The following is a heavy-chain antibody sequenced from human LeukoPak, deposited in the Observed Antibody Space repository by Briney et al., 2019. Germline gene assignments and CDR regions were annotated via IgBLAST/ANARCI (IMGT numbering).Heavy chain of an antibody. J-gene: IGHJ5*02. CDR1: GGSFSGYY. CDR3: ARDVDATSGWFDP. CDR2: INHSRTT. Sequence: SETLSLTCAVYGGSFSGYYWSWIRQPPGKGLEWIGGINHSRTTNYNPSLKSRVTISVDTSKNQSSLKLSSVTAADTAVYYCARDVDATSGWFDPWGQGTLVTVSS. D-gene: IGHD2-15*01. V-gene: IGHV4-34*01.